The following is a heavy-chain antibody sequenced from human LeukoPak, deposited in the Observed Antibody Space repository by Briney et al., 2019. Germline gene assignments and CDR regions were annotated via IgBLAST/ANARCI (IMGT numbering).Heavy chain of an antibody. V-gene: IGHV3-7*03. CDR2: INQHGTKT. D-gene: IGHD2-2*01. Sequence: GGSLRLSCTASGFTFSGYWMNWVRQAPGKGLEWGASINQHGTKTYPVDSGKGRFTISRDNAKDTLSRQMNSLKGDDTAVYYCAREAFCSSNRCYSDYGGQGTVVIVSS. CDR1: GFTFSGYW. J-gene: IGHJ4*02. CDR3: AREAFCSSNRCYSDY.